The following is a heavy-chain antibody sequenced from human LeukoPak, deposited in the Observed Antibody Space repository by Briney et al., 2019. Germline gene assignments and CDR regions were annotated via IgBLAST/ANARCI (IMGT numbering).Heavy chain of an antibody. D-gene: IGHD3-10*01. Sequence: SETLSLTCTVSGGSISSYYWSWIRQPPGKGLEWIGYIYYSGSTNCNPSLKSRVTISVDTSKNQFSLKLSSVTAADTAVYYCARDRPLWFGELSSSPMYYFDYWGQGTLVTVSS. CDR2: IYYSGST. CDR3: ARDRPLWFGELSSSPMYYFDY. CDR1: GGSISSYY. J-gene: IGHJ4*02. V-gene: IGHV4-59*01.